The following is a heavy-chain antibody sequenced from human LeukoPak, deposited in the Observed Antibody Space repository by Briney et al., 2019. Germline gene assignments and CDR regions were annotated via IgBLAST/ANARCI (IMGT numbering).Heavy chain of an antibody. D-gene: IGHD6-13*01. Sequence: SETLSLTCTVSGGSISSGGYYWSWLRQHPGKGLEWIGYIYYSGSTYYNPSLKSRVTISVDTSKNQFSLKLSSVTAADTAVYYCAREVEQQLAFDYWGQGTLVTVSS. CDR3: AREVEQQLAFDY. CDR2: IYYSGST. V-gene: IGHV4-31*03. CDR1: GGSISSGGYY. J-gene: IGHJ4*02.